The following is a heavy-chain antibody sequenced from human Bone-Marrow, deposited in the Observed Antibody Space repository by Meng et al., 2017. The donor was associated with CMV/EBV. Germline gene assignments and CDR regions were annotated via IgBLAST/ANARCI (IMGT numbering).Heavy chain of an antibody. J-gene: IGHJ6*02. CDR1: GFTFSSYA. CDR3: ARQGRGEFWSGYYPDYYYYYGMDV. CDR2: ISGSGGST. V-gene: IGHV3-23*01. D-gene: IGHD3-3*01. Sequence: GGSLRLSCAASGFTFSSYAMSWVRQAPGKGLEWVSAISGSGGSTYYADSVKGRFTISRDNSKNTLYLQMNSLRAEDTAVYYCARQGRGEFWSGYYPDYYYYYGMDVWGQGTTVTVSS.